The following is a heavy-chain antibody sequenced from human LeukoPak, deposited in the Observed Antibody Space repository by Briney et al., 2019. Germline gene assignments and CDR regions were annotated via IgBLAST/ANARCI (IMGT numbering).Heavy chain of an antibody. J-gene: IGHJ4*02. CDR1: GVSISSSSYY. D-gene: IGHD2-2*01. CDR2: VYYSGST. Sequence: PSETLSLTCTVSGVSISSSSYYWGWIRQPPGKGLEWIGYVYYSGSTNYNPSLKSRVTISVDTSKNQFSLKLSSVTAADTAVYYCASVVSNDGYCSSTSCSESVGGFNYWGQGTLVTVSS. CDR3: ASVVSNDGYCSSTSCSESVGGFNY. V-gene: IGHV4-61*05.